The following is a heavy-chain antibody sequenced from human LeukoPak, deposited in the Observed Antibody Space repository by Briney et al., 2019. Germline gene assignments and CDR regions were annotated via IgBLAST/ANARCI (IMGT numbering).Heavy chain of an antibody. D-gene: IGHD5-18*01. CDR2: DFSGGSK. V-gene: IGHV3-53*01. J-gene: IGHJ6*03. CDR1: GVTVGSTY. Sequence: GSLRLSCAASGVTVGSTYMSWVRQAPGKGLEWVSVDFSGGSKYDSDSVRGRFTISRDESKNTVFLQMNSLRPEDTALYHCVADSSTYGYYYHHMDVWGKGTTVTVSS. CDR3: VADSSTYGYYYHHMDV.